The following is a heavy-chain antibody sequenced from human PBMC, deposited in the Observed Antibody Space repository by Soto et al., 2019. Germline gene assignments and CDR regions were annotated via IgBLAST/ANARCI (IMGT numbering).Heavy chain of an antibody. V-gene: IGHV3-23*01. J-gene: IGHJ5*02. CDR3: ANHRGNWFDP. Sequence: EVQLLESGGGLVQPGGSLRLSCAASGFTLSTYAMSWVRQAPGKALEWVSAFSTTGVGIYYADSVKGRFTISRDNSKNILYLQMHSLRVEDTAIYYCANHRGNWFDPWGQGTLVTVSS. CDR1: GFTLSTYA. CDR2: FSTTGVGI.